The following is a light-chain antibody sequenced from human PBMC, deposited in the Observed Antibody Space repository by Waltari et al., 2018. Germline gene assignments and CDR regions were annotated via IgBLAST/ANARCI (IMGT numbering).Light chain of an antibody. Sequence: DIQMTQFPSTLSASVGERVTITCRASQSVGSWLAWYQQKPGKAPKFLIYKASSLESGVPSRFSGSGSGTEFTLTISSLQPDDFAIYYCQQYYSYYSFGQGTKLEIK. V-gene: IGKV1-5*03. J-gene: IGKJ2*03. CDR1: QSVGSW. CDR2: KAS. CDR3: QQYYSYYS.